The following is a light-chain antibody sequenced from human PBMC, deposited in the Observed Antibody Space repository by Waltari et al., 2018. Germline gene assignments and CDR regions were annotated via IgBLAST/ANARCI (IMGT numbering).Light chain of an antibody. Sequence: ETVMTQSPATLSVSPGERATLSCRASQSVSSNLAWYQQKPGQAPRLLIYGASIRATGIPARFSGSGSGTEVTLTISSLQSEDFAVYYCQQYNIWPPLTFGGGTKVEIK. J-gene: IGKJ4*01. CDR2: GAS. V-gene: IGKV3-15*01. CDR3: QQYNIWPPLT. CDR1: QSVSSN.